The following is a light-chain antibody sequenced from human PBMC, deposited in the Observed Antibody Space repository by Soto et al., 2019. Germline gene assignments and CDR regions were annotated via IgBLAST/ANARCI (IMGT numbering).Light chain of an antibody. V-gene: IGLV2-23*01. J-gene: IGLJ2*01. Sequence: QSALTQPASVSGSPGQSITISCTGSSSDVGSYNLVSWYQQHPGKAPKLMIYESSKRPSGVSNRFSGSKSGNTASLTISGLQDEDEDDYYSCSYAVSSPCVFGGGTKLTVL. CDR1: SSDVGSYNL. CDR2: ESS. CDR3: CSYAVSSPCV.